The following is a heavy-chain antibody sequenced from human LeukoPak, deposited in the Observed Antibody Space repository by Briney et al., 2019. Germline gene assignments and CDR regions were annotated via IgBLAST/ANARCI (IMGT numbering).Heavy chain of an antibody. J-gene: IGHJ3*02. D-gene: IGHD3-22*01. Sequence: PGGSLRLSCAASGFTFSSYWMHWVRQAPGKGLVWVSRINSDGSSTSYADSVKGRFTISRDNAKNTLYLQMNSLRAEDTAVYYCARDGYYDSSGYYYDAFGIWGQGTMVTVSS. CDR2: INSDGSST. CDR3: ARDGYYDSSGYYYDAFGI. V-gene: IGHV3-74*01. CDR1: GFTFSSYW.